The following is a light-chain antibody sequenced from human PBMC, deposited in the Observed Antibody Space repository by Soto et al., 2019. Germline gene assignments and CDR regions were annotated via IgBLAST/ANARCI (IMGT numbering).Light chain of an antibody. CDR3: LQHNVYPLT. CDR1: QDIRND. V-gene: IGKV1-17*01. Sequence: DIQMTQAPSSLSASVGDTVTITCRASQDIRNDLGWYQQKPGMAPKRLIYAATNLQRGVPSRFIGSGSGSVFTLTIAGLQPEDFATYYWLQHNVYPLTFGGGTKVEIK. J-gene: IGKJ4*01. CDR2: AAT.